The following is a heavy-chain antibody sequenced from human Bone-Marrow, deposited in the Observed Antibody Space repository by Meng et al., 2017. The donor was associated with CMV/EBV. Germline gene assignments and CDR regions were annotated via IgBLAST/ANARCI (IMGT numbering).Heavy chain of an antibody. V-gene: IGHV3-20*04. D-gene: IGHD3-9*01. J-gene: IGHJ4*02. Sequence: GSLRLSCAASGFTFDDYGMSWVRQAPGKGLEWVSGMNWNGGRIGYADSVKGRFTISRDNAKDSLYLQMNSLRAEDTALYYCARDPYTIAEGDYWGQGTLVTVSS. CDR3: ARDPYTIAEGDY. CDR1: GFTFDDYG. CDR2: MNWNGGRI.